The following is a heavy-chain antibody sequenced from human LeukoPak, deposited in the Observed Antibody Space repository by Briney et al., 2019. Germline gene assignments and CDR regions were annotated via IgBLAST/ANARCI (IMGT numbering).Heavy chain of an antibody. CDR2: ISGSSVTT. CDR1: GFTFSNYI. D-gene: IGHD2-8*01. V-gene: IGHV3-23*01. J-gene: IGHJ4*02. Sequence: GGSLRLSCAASGFTFSNYIMSWVRQAPGKGLEWASSISGSSVTTSYADSLKGRFSTSRDNSKNTLYLQMNSLRAEDTAVYYCAKRDTTGLYYFDYWGQGTMVTVSS. CDR3: AKRDTTGLYYFDY.